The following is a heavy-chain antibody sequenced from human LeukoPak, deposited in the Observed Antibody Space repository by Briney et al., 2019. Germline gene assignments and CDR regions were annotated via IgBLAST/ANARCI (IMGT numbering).Heavy chain of an antibody. CDR1: GFTFSSSW. CDR3: ARVRWGGLYYFDY. Sequence: GGSLRLSCAASGFTFSSSWMHWVRQPPGKVLVWVSRINSDGSSTNYADSVKGRFTISRDNAKNTLFLQMNSLRAEDTAVYYCARVRWGGLYYFDYWGQGTLVTVSS. J-gene: IGHJ4*02. V-gene: IGHV3-74*01. CDR2: INSDGSST. D-gene: IGHD3-16*01.